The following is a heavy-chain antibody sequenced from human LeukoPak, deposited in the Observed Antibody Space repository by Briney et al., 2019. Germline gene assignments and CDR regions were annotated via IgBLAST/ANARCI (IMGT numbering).Heavy chain of an antibody. CDR3: ARSTMVRGVIRGAAFDI. Sequence: GGSLRLSCAASGFTFSSYGMHWVRQAPGKGLEWVSSISSSSSYIYYADSVKGRFTISRDNAKNSLYLQMNSLRAEDTAVYYCARSTMVRGVIRGAAFDIWGQGTMVTVSS. V-gene: IGHV3-21*01. CDR1: GFTFSSYG. D-gene: IGHD3-10*01. J-gene: IGHJ3*02. CDR2: ISSSSSYI.